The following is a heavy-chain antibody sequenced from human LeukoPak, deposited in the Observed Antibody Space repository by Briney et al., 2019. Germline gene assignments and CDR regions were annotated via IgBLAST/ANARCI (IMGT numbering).Heavy chain of an antibody. CDR2: IWYDGSNK. CDR3: AKCVGRYSGSYYTR. J-gene: IGHJ4*02. D-gene: IGHD1-26*01. V-gene: IGHV3-33*03. Sequence: GSSLRLSCAASGFTFSGYGMHWVRQAPGKGLEWVAVIWYDGSNKYYADSVKGRFTISRDNAKNSLYLQMNSLRAEDTALYYCAKCVGRYSGSYYTRWGQGTLVTVSS. CDR1: GFTFSGYG.